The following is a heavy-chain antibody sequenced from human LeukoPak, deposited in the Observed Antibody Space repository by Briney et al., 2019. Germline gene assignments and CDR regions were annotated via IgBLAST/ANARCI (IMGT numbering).Heavy chain of an antibody. CDR1: GGSISSGGYY. V-gene: IGHV4-31*03. Sequence: SETLSLTCTVSGGSISSGGYYWSWLRQHPGKGLEWIGYIYYSGSTYYNPSLKSRVTISVDTSKNQFSLKLSSVTAADTAVYYCARESPGAYFDYWGQGTLVTVSS. CDR2: IYYSGST. D-gene: IGHD3-10*01. J-gene: IGHJ4*02. CDR3: ARESPGAYFDY.